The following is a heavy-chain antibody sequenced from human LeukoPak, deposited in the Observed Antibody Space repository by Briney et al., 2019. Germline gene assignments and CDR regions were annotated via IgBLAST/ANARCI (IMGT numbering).Heavy chain of an antibody. CDR3: AKDYYDTNGYPDY. CDR1: GYTFSSYA. Sequence: GGSLRLSCAASGYTFSSYAMSWVRQAPGKGWEGVSAISGSGGSTYYADSVKGRFTISRDNSKNTLYLQMNSLRAEDTAVYYCAKDYYDTNGYPDYWGRGTLVTVSS. D-gene: IGHD3-22*01. V-gene: IGHV3-23*01. J-gene: IGHJ4*02. CDR2: ISGSGGST.